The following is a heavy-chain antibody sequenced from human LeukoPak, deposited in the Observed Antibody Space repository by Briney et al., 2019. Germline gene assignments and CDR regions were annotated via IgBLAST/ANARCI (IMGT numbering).Heavy chain of an antibody. V-gene: IGHV3-21*01. CDR2: ISSSSTYI. CDR3: ARDLSVGAKPDLGSDY. CDR1: GFTFSSYN. D-gene: IGHD1-26*01. Sequence: PGGSLRLSCAASGFTFSSYNMNWVRQAPGKGLEWVSSISSSSTYIYYADSVKGRFTISRDNAKKSLHLQMNSLRAEDTAVYYCARDLSVGAKPDLGSDYWGQGTLVTVSS. J-gene: IGHJ4*02.